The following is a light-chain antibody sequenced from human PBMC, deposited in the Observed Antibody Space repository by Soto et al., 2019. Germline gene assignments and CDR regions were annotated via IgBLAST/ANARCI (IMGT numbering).Light chain of an antibody. J-gene: IGKJ5*01. CDR2: DAS. CDR1: QSVSSY. CDR3: QQRSNWPPIT. Sequence: VVFTQSPATPSFSPGGGATLPCRASQSVSSYLAWYQQKPGQAPRLLIYDASDRATGVPARFRGSGSGTDFTLTISSLEPEDFAVYFCQQRSNWPPITFGQGTRLEIK. V-gene: IGKV3-11*01.